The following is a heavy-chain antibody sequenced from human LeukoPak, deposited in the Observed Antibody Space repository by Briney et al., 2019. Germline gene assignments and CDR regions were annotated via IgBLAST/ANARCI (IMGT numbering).Heavy chain of an antibody. CDR1: GGSISSYY. Sequence: SETLSLTCTVSGGSISSYYWSWIRQPPGKELEWIGYVYYSGSTNYNPSLKSRVTISVDTSKNQFSLRLSSVTAADTAVYYCARERRDGYKVYFDYWGQGTLVTVSS. CDR3: ARERRDGYKVYFDY. D-gene: IGHD5-24*01. V-gene: IGHV4-59*01. CDR2: VYYSGST. J-gene: IGHJ4*02.